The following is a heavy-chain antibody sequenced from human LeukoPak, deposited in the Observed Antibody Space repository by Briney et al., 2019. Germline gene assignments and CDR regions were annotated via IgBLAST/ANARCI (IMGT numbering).Heavy chain of an antibody. V-gene: IGHV4-39*01. CDR1: GGSISSSSYY. Sequence: SETLSLTCTVSGGSISSSSYYWGWIRQPPGKGLEWIGSIYSSGGTYYNPSLKSRVTISVDTSKNQFSLRLTSVTAPDTAFYYCARRGYYGSEVLWAAFDIWGHGTMVTVSS. CDR2: IYSSGGT. D-gene: IGHD3-10*01. CDR3: ARRGYYGSEVLWAAFDI. J-gene: IGHJ3*02.